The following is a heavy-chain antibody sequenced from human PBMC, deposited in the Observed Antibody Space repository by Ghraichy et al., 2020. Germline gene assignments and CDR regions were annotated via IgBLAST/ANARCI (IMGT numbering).Heavy chain of an antibody. J-gene: IGHJ5*02. CDR1: GGSISSSSYY. V-gene: IGHV4-39*07. D-gene: IGHD2-2*01. Sequence: SETLSLTCTVSGGSISSSSYYWGWIRQPPGKGLEWIVSIYYSGSTYYNPSLKSRVTISVDTSKNQFSLKLSSVTAADTAVYYCARVVPAAIGWFDPWGQGTLFTVSS. CDR2: IYYSGST. CDR3: ARVVPAAIGWFDP.